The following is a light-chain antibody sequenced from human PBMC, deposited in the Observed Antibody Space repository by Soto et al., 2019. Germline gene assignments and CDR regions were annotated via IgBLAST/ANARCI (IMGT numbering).Light chain of an antibody. CDR1: QSVSSSY. J-gene: IGKJ5*01. CDR2: GAS. V-gene: IGKV3-20*01. CDR3: QQYNNWPPN. Sequence: EIVLTQSPGTLSSSPGERATLSCRASQSVSSSYLAWYQQKPGQAPRLLIYGASSRATGIPDRFSGSGSGTDFTLTISRLEPEDIAVYFCQQYNNWPPNFGQGTRLEIK.